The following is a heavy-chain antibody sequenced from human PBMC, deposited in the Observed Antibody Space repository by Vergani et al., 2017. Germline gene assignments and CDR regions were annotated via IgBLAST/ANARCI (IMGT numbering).Heavy chain of an antibody. CDR3: ARVKVRGVLLLWFGELLFDY. CDR1: GGSISSGSYY. Sequence: QVQLQESGPGLVKPSQTLSLTCTVSGGSISSGSYYWSWIRQPAGKGLEWIGRIYTSGSTNYNPSLKSRVTISVDTSKNQFSLKLSSVTAADTAVYYCARVKVRGVLLLWFGELLFDYWGQGTLVTVSS. J-gene: IGHJ4*02. CDR2: IYTSGST. D-gene: IGHD3-10*01. V-gene: IGHV4-61*02.